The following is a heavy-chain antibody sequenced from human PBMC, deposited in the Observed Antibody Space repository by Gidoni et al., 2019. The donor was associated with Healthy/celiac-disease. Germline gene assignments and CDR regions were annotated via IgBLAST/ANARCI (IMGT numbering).Heavy chain of an antibody. CDR3: AKDIGSSSVGAMDV. CDR1: GFTFDDYA. D-gene: IGHD6-6*01. J-gene: IGHJ6*04. Sequence: EVQLVESGGGLVQPGRSLRLSCAASGFTFDDYAMHWVRQAPGKGLEWVSGISWNSGSIGYADSVKGRFTISRDNAKNSLYLQMNSLRAEDTALYYCAKDIGSSSVGAMDVWGKGTTVTVSS. V-gene: IGHV3-9*01. CDR2: ISWNSGSI.